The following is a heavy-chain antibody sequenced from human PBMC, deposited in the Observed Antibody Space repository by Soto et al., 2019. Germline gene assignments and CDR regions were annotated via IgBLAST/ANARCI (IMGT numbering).Heavy chain of an antibody. J-gene: IGHJ5*02. CDR2: INPNSGGT. CDR3: ARNVDIVATTTTNWFDP. D-gene: IGHD5-12*01. Sequence: QVQLVQSGAEVKKPGASVKVSCKASGYTFTGYYMHWVRQAPGQGLEWMGWINPNSGGTNYAQKFQGWVTMTRDTSISTAYMELSRLRSDDTAVYYCARNVDIVATTTTNWFDPWGQGTLDIVSS. CDR1: GYTFTGYY. V-gene: IGHV1-2*04.